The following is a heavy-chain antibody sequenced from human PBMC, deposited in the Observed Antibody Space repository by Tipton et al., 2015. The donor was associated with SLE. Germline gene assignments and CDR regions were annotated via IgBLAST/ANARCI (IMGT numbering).Heavy chain of an antibody. CDR2: ISWNSGSI. D-gene: IGHD3-3*01. CDR3: ARGQIWSGYYPYFDY. J-gene: IGHJ4*02. CDR1: GFTFDDYA. V-gene: IGHV3-9*01. Sequence: SLRLSCAASGFTFDDYAMHWVRQAPGKGLEWVSGISWNSGSIGYADSVKGRFTISRDNAKNSLYLQMNSLRAEDTAVYYCARGQIWSGYYPYFDYWGQGTLVTVSS.